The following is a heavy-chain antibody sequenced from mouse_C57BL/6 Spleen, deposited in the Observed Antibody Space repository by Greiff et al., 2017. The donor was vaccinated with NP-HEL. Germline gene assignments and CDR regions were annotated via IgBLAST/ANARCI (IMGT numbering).Heavy chain of an antibody. CDR2: IRLKSDNYAT. D-gene: IGHD1-1*02. V-gene: IGHV6-3*01. J-gene: IGHJ2*01. Sequence: EVKLEESGGGLVQPGGSMKLSCVASGFTFSNYWMNWVRQSPEKGLEWVAQIRLKSDNYATHYAESVKGRFTISRDDSKSSVYLQMNNLRAEDTGIYYCTGGGGPFDYWGQGTTLTVSS. CDR1: GFTFSNYW. CDR3: TGGGGPFDY.